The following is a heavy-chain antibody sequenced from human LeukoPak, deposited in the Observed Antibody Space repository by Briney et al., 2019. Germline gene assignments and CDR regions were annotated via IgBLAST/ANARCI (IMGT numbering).Heavy chain of an antibody. Sequence: KPSETLSLTCAVSGVSFNDYYWSWVRQTPGKGLEWIGEINHSGYTNDSPSLKSRFTLSIDTSRKQFSLNLRSVTVADTGIYYCTRMTTGHDYWGQGTLVTVST. V-gene: IGHV4-34*10. CDR1: GVSFNDYY. CDR3: TRMTTGHDY. CDR2: INHSGYT. J-gene: IGHJ4*02. D-gene: IGHD4-17*01.